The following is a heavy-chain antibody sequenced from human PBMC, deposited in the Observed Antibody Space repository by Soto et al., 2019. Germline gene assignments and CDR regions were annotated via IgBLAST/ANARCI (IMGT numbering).Heavy chain of an antibody. V-gene: IGHV3-11*01. CDR2: ISSGSSTI. CDR1: GFRFNDYY. J-gene: IGHJ4*02. Sequence: LRLSCAAAGFRFNDYYMTWIRQALGKGLEWVSYISSGSSTIYYAHSVKGRFTISRDNAKNSLYLQMNSLRAEDTAVYYCATSSGALAASFPYYFDYWGQGTLVTVSS. D-gene: IGHD6-25*01. CDR3: ATSSGALAASFPYYFDY.